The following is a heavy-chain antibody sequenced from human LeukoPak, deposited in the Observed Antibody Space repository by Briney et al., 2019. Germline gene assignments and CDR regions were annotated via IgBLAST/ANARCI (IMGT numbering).Heavy chain of an antibody. J-gene: IGHJ4*02. CDR3: ARRRRYYDSSGYYYDFDY. D-gene: IGHD3-22*01. CDR1: GGSISSYY. V-gene: IGHV4-59*12. Sequence: PSETLSLTCTVSGGSISSYYWSWIRQPPGKGLEWIGYIYYSGSTNYNPSLKSRVTISVDTSKNQFSLKLSSVTAADTAVYYCARRRRYYDSSGYYYDFDYWGQGTLVTVSS. CDR2: IYYSGST.